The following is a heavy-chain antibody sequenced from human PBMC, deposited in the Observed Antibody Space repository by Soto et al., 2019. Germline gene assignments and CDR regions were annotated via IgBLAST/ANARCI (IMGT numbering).Heavy chain of an antibody. CDR2: IDPSDSYT. J-gene: IGHJ6*02. CDR1: GYSFTSYW. Sequence: GESLNLSCQGSGYSFTSYWISWVRQRPGKGLEWMGRIDPSDSYTNYSPSFQGHVTISADKSISTAYLQWSSLKASDTAMYYCAIESSSSWYYYYGMDVWGQGTTVTVSS. V-gene: IGHV5-10-1*01. CDR3: AIESSSSWYYYYGMDV. D-gene: IGHD6-13*01.